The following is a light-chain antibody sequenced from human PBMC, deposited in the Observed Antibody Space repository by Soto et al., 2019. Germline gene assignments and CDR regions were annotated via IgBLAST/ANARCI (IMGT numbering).Light chain of an antibody. CDR1: QDIGNF. J-gene: IGKJ4*01. CDR2: DAS. Sequence: DPPMTQSPSSLSASVGDRVTITCQASQDIGNFLSWYQHKPGEPPRLLIYDASNLQTGVSSRFSGSGSGTDFTFTISSLQPEDIATYYCQQYSNLLLTFGGGTKVDIK. CDR3: QQYSNLLLT. V-gene: IGKV1-33*01.